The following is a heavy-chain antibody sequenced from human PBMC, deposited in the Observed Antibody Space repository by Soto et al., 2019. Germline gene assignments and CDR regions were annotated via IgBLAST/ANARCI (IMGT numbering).Heavy chain of an antibody. D-gene: IGHD3-22*01. J-gene: IGHJ4*02. CDR2: IYYSGST. CDR1: GGSISSGDYY. V-gene: IGHV4-30-4*01. CDR3: ARGRGYYYDRSGYSDY. Sequence: PSETLSLTCTVSGGSISSGDYYWSWIRQPPGKGLEWIGYIYYSGSTYYNPSLKSRVTISVDTSKNQFSLKLSSVTAADTAVYYCARGRGYYYDRSGYSDYWGQGTLVTVSA.